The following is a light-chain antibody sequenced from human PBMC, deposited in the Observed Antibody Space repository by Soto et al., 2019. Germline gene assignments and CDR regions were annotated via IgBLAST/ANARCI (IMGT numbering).Light chain of an antibody. CDR1: TSDVGTYNH. J-gene: IGLJ1*01. V-gene: IGLV2-23*02. Sequence: QSVLTQPASVSGSPGQSITISCTGTTSDVGTYNHVSWYQHHPGKAPRLMIYDVNKRPSGVSNRFSGSKSGNTASLTISGLQAEDEADYYCCSYAGSRVHVFGSGTKVTVL. CDR3: CSYAGSRVHV. CDR2: DVN.